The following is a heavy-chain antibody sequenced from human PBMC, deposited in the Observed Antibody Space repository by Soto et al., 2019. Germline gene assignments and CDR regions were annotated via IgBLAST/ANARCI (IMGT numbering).Heavy chain of an antibody. CDR2: IIPIFGTA. D-gene: IGHD6-19*01. V-gene: IGHV1-69*01. J-gene: IGHJ4*02. CDR1: GGTFSSYA. Sequence: QVQLVQSGAEVKKPGSSVKVSCKASGGTFSSYAISWVRQAPGQGLEWMGGIIPIFGTANYAQKFQGRVTITADESTSTAYMELSSLRSEDTAVYDCVTGKYSSGWYADWYLYYFDYWGQGPLVTVSS. CDR3: VTGKYSSGWYADWYLYYFDY.